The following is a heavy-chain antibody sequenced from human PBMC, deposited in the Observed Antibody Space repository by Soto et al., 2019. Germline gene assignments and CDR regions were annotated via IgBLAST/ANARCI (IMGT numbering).Heavy chain of an antibody. J-gene: IGHJ5*02. Sequence: ASVKVSCKASGYTFTTYTMNWVRQAPGQRLEWMGWINPVNGNTKSSQKFQDRVIITRDTTASTAYMELSSLRSEDTAVYYCARGIATGQLDPWGQGTLVTVSS. V-gene: IGHV1-3*01. CDR1: GYTFTTYT. D-gene: IGHD6-13*01. CDR3: ARGIATGQLDP. CDR2: INPVNGNT.